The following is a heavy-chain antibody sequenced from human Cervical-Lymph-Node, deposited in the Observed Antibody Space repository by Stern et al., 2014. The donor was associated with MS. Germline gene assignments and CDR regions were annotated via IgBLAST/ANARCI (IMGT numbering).Heavy chain of an antibody. CDR2: IMPISGPA. CDR1: GDRFGHFA. J-gene: IGHJ4*03. Sequence: QVQLVQSGAELKKPGSSVNVSCKASGDRFGHFAITWVRQAPGRGFEWMGGIMPISGPADYAKGFQGRVTISADDSMNTVILALSSLRSEDTAVYYCARGGRVEGRPRWDALDLWGQGTLVTVS. V-gene: IGHV1-69*01. D-gene: IGHD6-6*01. CDR3: ARGGRVEGRPRWDALDL.